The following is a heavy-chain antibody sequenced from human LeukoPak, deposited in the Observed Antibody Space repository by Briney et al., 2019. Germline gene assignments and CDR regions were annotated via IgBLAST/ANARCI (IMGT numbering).Heavy chain of an antibody. CDR3: GRKSASRKTSEFDY. Sequence: ASVKLSCKASGYTFTDYYMNWVGQAPGQGLEWMGWIHPNSGGTNYAQKFQGRVTMTRDTSISTAYMELSRLTFDDTAVYYCGRKSASRKTSEFDYWGQGTLVTVSS. CDR1: GYTFTDYY. D-gene: IGHD2-2*01. V-gene: IGHV1-2*02. CDR2: IHPNSGGT. J-gene: IGHJ4*02.